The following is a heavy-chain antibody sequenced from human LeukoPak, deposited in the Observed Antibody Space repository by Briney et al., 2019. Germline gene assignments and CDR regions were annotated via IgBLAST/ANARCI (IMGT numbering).Heavy chain of an antibody. CDR2: ISPYSSNI. D-gene: IGHD6-13*01. J-gene: IGHJ4*02. CDR3: ARDERAAAAGAEGYFDY. V-gene: IGHV1-18*01. Sequence: ASVKVSCKASGYSFTTYGVSWVRQAPGQGLEWLGWISPYSSNINPGQEFQGRVTVTTDTATSTAYLEVRSLKSDDTAVYYCARDERAAAAGAEGYFDYWGQGTLVTVSS. CDR1: GYSFTTYG.